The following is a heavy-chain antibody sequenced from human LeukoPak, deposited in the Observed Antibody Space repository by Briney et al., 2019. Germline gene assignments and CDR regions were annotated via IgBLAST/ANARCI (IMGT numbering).Heavy chain of an antibody. CDR1: GYSFTTYW. D-gene: IGHD5-24*01. V-gene: IGHV5-51*01. CDR2: IYPGDSDT. Sequence: GESLKISCQGSGYSFTTYWIGWVRQMPGKGLGWMGIIYPGDSDTRYSPSFQGQVTISADKSISTAYLQWNSPKASDTAMYYCARRDGYGAYDIWGQGTMVTVSS. J-gene: IGHJ3*02. CDR3: ARRDGYGAYDI.